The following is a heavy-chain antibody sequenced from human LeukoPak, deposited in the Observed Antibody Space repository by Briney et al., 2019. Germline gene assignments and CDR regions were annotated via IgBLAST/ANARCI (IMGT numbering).Heavy chain of an antibody. Sequence: GGSLRLSCAASGFTFSSYAMSWVRQAPGKGLEWVSAISGGGGSTYYADSVKGRFTISRDNSKNTLYLQMNSLRAEDTAVYYCAKSALRFLEWLDTYYFDYWGQGTLVTVSS. CDR2: ISGGGGST. J-gene: IGHJ4*02. V-gene: IGHV3-23*01. CDR3: AKSALRFLEWLDTYYFDY. CDR1: GFTFSSYA. D-gene: IGHD3-3*01.